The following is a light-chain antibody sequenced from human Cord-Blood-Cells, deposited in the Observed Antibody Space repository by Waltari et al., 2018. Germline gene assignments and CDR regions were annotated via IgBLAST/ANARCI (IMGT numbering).Light chain of an antibody. V-gene: IGLV2-14*03. CDR1: NSYVGGSYY. J-gene: IGLJ1*01. CDR3: SSYTSSSTSYV. Sequence: QSDLTQPASVSGSPGQSHTIHCTGTNSYVGGSYYVSWYQHHPRKAPKLMIYDVSNRPSGVSNRFSGSKSGNTASLTISGLQAEDEADYYCSSYTSSSTSYVFGTGTKVTVL. CDR2: DVS.